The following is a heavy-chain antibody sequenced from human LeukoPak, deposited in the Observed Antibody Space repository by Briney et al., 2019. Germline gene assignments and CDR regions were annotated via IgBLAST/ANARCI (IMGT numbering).Heavy chain of an antibody. CDR1: GFTFSDYY. CDR2: ISGSSSYT. CDR3: ARVNLYGESALDY. Sequence: GGSLRLSCAASGFTFSDYYMSWIRQAPGKGLEWVSYISGSSSYTIYADSVKGRFTISRDNAQNSLYLQMNSLRVGDTAVYYCARVNLYGESALDYWGQGTLVTVSS. V-gene: IGHV3-11*06. D-gene: IGHD4-17*01. J-gene: IGHJ4*02.